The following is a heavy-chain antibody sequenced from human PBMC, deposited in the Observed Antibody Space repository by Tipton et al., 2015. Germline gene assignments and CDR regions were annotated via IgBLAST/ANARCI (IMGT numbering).Heavy chain of an antibody. D-gene: IGHD6-6*01. CDR1: GGSINFYY. CDR3: AREAYSSSGLIFDY. CDR2: IYHSGRA. J-gene: IGHJ4*02. Sequence: TLSLTCTVSGGSINFYYWTWIRQPPGKGLEYIGYIYHSGRARYNPSLKSRVTISVNTSKTHVSLKLSSVTAADTAVYYCAREAYSSSGLIFDYWGQGTLVTVSS. V-gene: IGHV4-59*01.